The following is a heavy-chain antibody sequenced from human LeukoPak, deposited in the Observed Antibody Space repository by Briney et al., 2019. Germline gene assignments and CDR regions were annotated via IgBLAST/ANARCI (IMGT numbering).Heavy chain of an antibody. CDR3: ARGYKYFDY. CDR1: GFTFSSFA. J-gene: IGHJ4*02. Sequence: KPGGSLRLSCAASGFTFSSFAMSWVRQAPGKGLEWVSSISSSSSSIYYADSVKGLFTISRDNAKNSLYLQMNSLRAEDTAVYYCARGYKYFDYWGQGTLVTVSS. D-gene: IGHD5-24*01. V-gene: IGHV3-21*01. CDR2: ISSSSSSI.